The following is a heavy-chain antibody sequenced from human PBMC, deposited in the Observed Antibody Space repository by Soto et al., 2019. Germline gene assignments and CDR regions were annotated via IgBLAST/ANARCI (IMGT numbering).Heavy chain of an antibody. J-gene: IGHJ3*02. V-gene: IGHV5-10-1*01. CDR2: IDPSDSST. CDR3: ARPATGSSYDAVDI. D-gene: IGHD6-6*01. CDR1: GFRFTSYW. Sequence: PGESLKISCKGSGFRFTSYWISWVRQMPGKGLEWMGRIDPSDSSTNYSPSFQGHVTISADKSISTAHLQWSSLKASDTAMYYCARPATGSSYDAVDIWGQGTMVTVSS.